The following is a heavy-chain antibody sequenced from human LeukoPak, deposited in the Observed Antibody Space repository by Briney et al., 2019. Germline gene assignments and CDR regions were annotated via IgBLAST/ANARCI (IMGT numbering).Heavy chain of an antibody. CDR1: GFTFDDYG. CDR3: ARDAGRGYYTSDY. Sequence: GPLRLSRAASGFTFDDYGMTWVRQAPGKGLEWVSGINWNGGSTGYADSVKGRFTISRDNAKNSLYLQMNSLRAEDTALYYCARDAGRGYYTSDYWGQGTLVTVSS. D-gene: IGHD3-3*01. CDR2: INWNGGST. V-gene: IGHV3-20*04. J-gene: IGHJ4*02.